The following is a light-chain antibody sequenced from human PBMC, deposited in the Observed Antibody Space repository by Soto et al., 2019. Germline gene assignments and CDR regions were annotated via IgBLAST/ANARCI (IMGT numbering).Light chain of an antibody. CDR3: LQNHDYPRT. J-gene: IGKJ2*01. V-gene: IGKV1-6*01. Sequence: AIQMTQSPSSLSASVGDRVSIACRASQAIENNLGWFQQKPGKAPKLLIYAASTLHTGVPSRFSGSGSGTDFTLTISSLQPEDFAFYYCLQNHDYPRTFGQGTKLEIK. CDR2: AAS. CDR1: QAIENN.